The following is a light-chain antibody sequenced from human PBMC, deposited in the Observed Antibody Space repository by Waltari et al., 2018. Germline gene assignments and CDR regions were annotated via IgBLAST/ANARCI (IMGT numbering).Light chain of an antibody. CDR1: DSNLGNNY. Sequence: QSVLTQPLPVSAAPGHKVIISCSRSDSNLGNNYVSWYQQVPGTALKLLIYYTSERPSGIPDRFSGSKSGTSATLDITGLQTGDEADYYCGTWDTSLSGGVFGGGTKLTVL. CDR3: GTWDTSLSGGV. CDR2: YTS. V-gene: IGLV1-51*01. J-gene: IGLJ3*02.